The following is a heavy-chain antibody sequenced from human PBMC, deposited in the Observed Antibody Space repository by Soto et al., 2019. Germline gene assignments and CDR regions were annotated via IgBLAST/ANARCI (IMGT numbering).Heavy chain of an antibody. J-gene: IGHJ6*02. CDR1: GGTSASYA. D-gene: IGHD3-3*01. CDR2: IFPIFGTA. CDR3: ASPTREWLPPARDYYYGMDV. V-gene: IGHV1-69*06. Sequence: QVQLVHSGAEVKKPGSSVKVSCKASGGTSASYAISWLRQAPGQGLEWMGGIFPIFGTANYAQKFQGRVTITADKSTSTAYMELSSLRSEDTAVYYCASPTREWLPPARDYYYGMDVWGQGTTVTVSS.